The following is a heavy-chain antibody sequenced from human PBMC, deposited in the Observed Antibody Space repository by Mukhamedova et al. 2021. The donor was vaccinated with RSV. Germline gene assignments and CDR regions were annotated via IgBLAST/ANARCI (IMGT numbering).Heavy chain of an antibody. D-gene: IGHD5-24*01. J-gene: IGHJ4*02. CDR2: AYYSGTT. CDR3: ARENRRDGYNPTYFDY. V-gene: IGHV4-59*01. Sequence: QPPGGRLEWIGFAYYSGTTNYNPSLKSRVTISVDTSKNQFSLKLTSVTAGDTAVYFCARENRRDGYNPTYFDYWGLGNLVTVSS.